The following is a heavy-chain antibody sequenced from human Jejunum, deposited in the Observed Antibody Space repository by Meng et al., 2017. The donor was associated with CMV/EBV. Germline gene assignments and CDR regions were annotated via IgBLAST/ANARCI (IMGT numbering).Heavy chain of an antibody. CDR1: GLTYSTCA. J-gene: IGHJ4*02. D-gene: IGHD6-6*01. V-gene: IGHV3-23*01. CDR3: TSGRPGDFGH. Sequence: SGVASGLTYSTCALNCVRQAPGKGLEWVSGITSSGDAYYADSVQGRLTISRDNSKSTQYLQLNSLRAEDTALYYCTSGRPGDFGHWAQGTLVTVSS. CDR2: ITSSGDA.